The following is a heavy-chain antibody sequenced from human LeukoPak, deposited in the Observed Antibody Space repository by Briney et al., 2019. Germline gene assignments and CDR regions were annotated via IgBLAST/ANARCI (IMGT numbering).Heavy chain of an antibody. CDR2: ITGRSGGT. J-gene: IGHJ4*02. D-gene: IGHD3-10*01. V-gene: IGHV3-23*01. CDR3: AKGSAQTGYYFAY. Sequence: PGGSLRLSCAASGFTLSNYAVAWVRQAPGKGLEWVSSITGRSGGTYYADSVKGRFTISRDTSRNTLHLQMTSLRAEDTASYYCAKGSAQTGYYFAYWGQGTLVTVSS. CDR1: GFTLSNYA.